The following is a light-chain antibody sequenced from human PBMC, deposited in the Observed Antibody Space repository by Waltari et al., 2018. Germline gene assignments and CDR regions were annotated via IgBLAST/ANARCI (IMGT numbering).Light chain of an antibody. CDR2: GAS. CDR3: QQYGSSPRT. V-gene: IGKV3-20*01. J-gene: IGKJ1*01. CDR1: QSVTGSY. Sequence: ELVLTQSPGTLSLSPGERATPSCRTSQSVTGSYLAWYQQNPGQAPRLLISGASSRATGIPDRFSGSGSGPDFTLTISRLEPEDFAVYYCQQYGSSPRTFGQGTRVEIK.